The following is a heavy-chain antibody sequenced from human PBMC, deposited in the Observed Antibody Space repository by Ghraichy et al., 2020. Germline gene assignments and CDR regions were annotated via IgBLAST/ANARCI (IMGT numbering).Heavy chain of an antibody. Sequence: SETLSLTCAVSGVSISSGGYSWSWIRQAPGKGLEWIGYLYYSGNTYYDVSLRSRVSMSVDTSKNHFSLRLTSVTAADTAVYYCDRVISSSSDFETWGQGTLVTVSS. CDR3: DRVISSSSDFET. J-gene: IGHJ4*02. CDR2: LYYSGNT. V-gene: IGHV4-30-4*07. CDR1: GVSISSGGYS. D-gene: IGHD6-6*01.